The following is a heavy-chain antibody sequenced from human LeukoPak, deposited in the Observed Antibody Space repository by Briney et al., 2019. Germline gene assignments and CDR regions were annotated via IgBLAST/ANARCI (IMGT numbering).Heavy chain of an antibody. V-gene: IGHV3-30*18. CDR2: ISYDGSNK. D-gene: IGHD3-22*01. CDR3: AKDEGPVVVMPFDY. CDR1: GFTFSSYG. J-gene: IGHJ4*02. Sequence: PPGGSLRLSCAAPGFTFSSYGMHWVRQAPGKGLEWVAVISYDGSNKYYADSVKGRFTISRDNSKNTLYLQMNSLRAEDTAVYYCAKDEGPVVVMPFDYWGQGTLVTVSS.